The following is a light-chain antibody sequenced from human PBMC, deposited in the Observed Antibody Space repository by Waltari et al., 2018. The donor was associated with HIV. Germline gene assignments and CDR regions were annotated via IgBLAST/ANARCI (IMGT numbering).Light chain of an antibody. Sequence: QSALTQPPSVSGAPGQRVTISCTGSSSNIGAGYDVHWYQQVPGTAPKLLIYGNSNRPSGVPDRFSGSKSRPSASLAVTGLQAEEEADYYCQSYDSSLSGGVFGGGTKLTVL. CDR1: SSNIGAGYD. J-gene: IGLJ3*02. CDR2: GNS. CDR3: QSYDSSLSGGV. V-gene: IGLV1-40*01.